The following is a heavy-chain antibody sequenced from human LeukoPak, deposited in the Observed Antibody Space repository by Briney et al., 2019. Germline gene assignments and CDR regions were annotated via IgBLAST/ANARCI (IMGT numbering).Heavy chain of an antibody. V-gene: IGHV4-30-4*08. J-gene: IGHJ5*02. CDR2: IYYSGST. Sequence: PSQTLSLTCTVSGGSISSGDYYWSWIRQPPGKGLEWIGYIYYSGSTYYNPSLKSRVTISVDTSKNQFSLKLSSVTAADTAVYYCARGYSSGNWFDPWGQGTLVTVPS. CDR3: ARGYSSGNWFDP. D-gene: IGHD2-15*01. CDR1: GGSISSGDYY.